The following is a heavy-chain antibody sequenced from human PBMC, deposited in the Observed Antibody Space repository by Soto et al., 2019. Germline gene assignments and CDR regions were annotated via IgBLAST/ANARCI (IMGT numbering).Heavy chain of an antibody. J-gene: IGHJ4*02. CDR2: IIPILGIA. V-gene: IGHV1-69*02. Sequence: QVQLVQSGAVVKKPGSSVKVSCKASGGTFSSYTISWVRQAPGQGLEWMGRIIPILGIANYAQKFQGRVTITADKSTSTAYTELSSLRSEDTAVYYCARAPAAGEWFDYWGQGTLVTVSS. CDR3: ARAPAAGEWFDY. D-gene: IGHD3-10*01. CDR1: GGTFSSYT.